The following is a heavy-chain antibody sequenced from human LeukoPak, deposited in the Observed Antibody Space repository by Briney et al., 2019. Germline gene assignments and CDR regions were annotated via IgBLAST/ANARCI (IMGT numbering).Heavy chain of an antibody. Sequence: GGSLRLSCAASGFTFSSYSMSWVRQAPGKGLEWVSVIYSGGSTYYADSVKGRFTISRDNSKNTLYLQMNSLRAEDTAVYYCAERAVVTPRSSVTEKNYFDYWGQGTLVTVSS. CDR2: IYSGGST. V-gene: IGHV3-66*01. CDR3: AERAVVTPRSSVTEKNYFDY. D-gene: IGHD4-23*01. CDR1: GFTFSSYS. J-gene: IGHJ4*02.